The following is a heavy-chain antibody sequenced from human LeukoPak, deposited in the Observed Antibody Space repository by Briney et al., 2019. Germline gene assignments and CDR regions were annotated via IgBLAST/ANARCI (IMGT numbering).Heavy chain of an antibody. CDR1: GFTFSNYW. CDR2: IDRDGTTT. J-gene: IGHJ3*01. Sequence: GGSLRLSCAASGFTFSNYWMHWVRQAPGKGLVWVARIDRDGTTTNYGDSVKGRFTISRDNAQKTLYLQMNSLRAEDTAVYYCARDRGLDAFDVWGQGTMVTVSS. D-gene: IGHD3-10*01. V-gene: IGHV3-74*01. CDR3: ARDRGLDAFDV.